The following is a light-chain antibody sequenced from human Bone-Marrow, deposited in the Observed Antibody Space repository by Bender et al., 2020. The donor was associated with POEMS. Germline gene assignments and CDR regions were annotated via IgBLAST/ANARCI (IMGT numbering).Light chain of an antibody. Sequence: SYELTQPPSVSVSPGQTATITCSGDKLGDKYACWYQQKPGQSPVLVINQDSERPSGVPDRFSGSKSGTSASLAISGLRSEDEADYYCAAWDDSLSSVVFGGGTKLTVL. CDR1: KLGDKY. CDR2: QDS. CDR3: AAWDDSLSSVV. J-gene: IGLJ2*01. V-gene: IGLV3-1*01.